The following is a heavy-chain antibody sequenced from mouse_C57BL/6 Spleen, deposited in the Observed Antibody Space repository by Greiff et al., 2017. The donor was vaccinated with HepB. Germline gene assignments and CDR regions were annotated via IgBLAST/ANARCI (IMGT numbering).Heavy chain of an antibody. V-gene: IGHV1-26*01. CDR1: GYTFTDYY. D-gene: IGHD1-1*01. J-gene: IGHJ2*01. Sequence: EVQLQESGPELVKPGASVKISCKASGYTFTDYYMNWVKQSHGKSLEWIGDINPNNGGTSYNQKFKGKATLTVDKSSSTAYMELRSLTSEDSAVYYCARYGSSPDYWGQGTTLTVSS. CDR3: ARYGSSPDY. CDR2: INPNNGGT.